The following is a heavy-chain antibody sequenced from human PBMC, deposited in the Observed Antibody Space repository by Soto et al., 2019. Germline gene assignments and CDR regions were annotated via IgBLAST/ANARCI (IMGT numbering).Heavy chain of an antibody. D-gene: IGHD5-18*01. CDR1: GFTVSSNY. CDR2: IYSGGST. V-gene: IGHV3-53*01. Sequence: GGSLRLSCAASGFTVSSNYMSWVRQAPGKGLEWVSVIYSGGSTYYADSVKGRFTISRDNSKNTLYLQMNSLRAEDTAVYYCARDGYSYGHYYFDYWGQGTLVTVSS. CDR3: ARDGYSYGHYYFDY. J-gene: IGHJ4*02.